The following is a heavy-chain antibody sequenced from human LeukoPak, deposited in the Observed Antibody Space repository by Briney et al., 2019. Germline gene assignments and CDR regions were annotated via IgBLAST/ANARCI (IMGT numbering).Heavy chain of an antibody. CDR3: TSNLYCSTSSCYTLDN. Sequence: GGSLRLSCAASGFTFSNGLMSWVRQAPGKGPEWVGRIKSKSERGTTDYAAPVKGRFTISRDGSTNTVYLHVNSLKTEDTAVYFCTSNLYCSTSSCYTLDNWGQGTLVAVSP. CDR1: GFTFSNGL. J-gene: IGHJ4*02. V-gene: IGHV3-15*01. CDR2: IKSKSERGTT. D-gene: IGHD2-2*02.